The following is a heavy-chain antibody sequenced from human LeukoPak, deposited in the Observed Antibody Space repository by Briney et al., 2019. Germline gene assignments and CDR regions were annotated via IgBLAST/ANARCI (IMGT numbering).Heavy chain of an antibody. V-gene: IGHV4-39*01. CDR1: GDSITSSGVY. CDR2: AYYGGDT. D-gene: IGHD6-19*01. CDR3: ARLSSSGWPYFYGLGA. J-gene: IGHJ6*02. Sequence: SETLSLTRTVAGDSITSSGVYWGWVRQPPGKGLEWVGCAYYGGDTYSNPSLKSRITISFDTSKNQFSLSLSSVTAADTALYFCARLSSSGWPYFYGLGAWGQGTTVTVSS.